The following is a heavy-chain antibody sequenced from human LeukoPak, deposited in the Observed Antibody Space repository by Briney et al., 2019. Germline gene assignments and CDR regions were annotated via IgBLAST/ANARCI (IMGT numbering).Heavy chain of an antibody. J-gene: IGHJ4*02. V-gene: IGHV4-34*01. CDR1: GGSFSGYY. Sequence: SETLSPTCAVYGGSFSGYYWSWIRQPPGKGLEWIGEINHSGSTNYNPSLKSRVTISVDTSKNQFSLKLSSVTAADTAVYYCARGRYYYGSGSYYNDYWGQGTLVTVSS. CDR3: ARGRYYYGSGSYYNDY. D-gene: IGHD3-10*01. CDR2: INHSGST.